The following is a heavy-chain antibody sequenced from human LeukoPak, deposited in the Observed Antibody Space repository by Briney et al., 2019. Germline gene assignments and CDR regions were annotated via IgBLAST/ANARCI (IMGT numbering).Heavy chain of an antibody. CDR1: RFTFSSYG. J-gene: IGHJ4*02. Sequence: GGSLRLSCAAPRFTFSSYGMSRVRQAPGKGLEWVSSISSNGGSTYYADSVKGRFTISRDNSKNTLDLQMDSLRAEDTAVYYCANLRTYCGDYFDSWGQGTLVTVSS. V-gene: IGHV3-23*01. CDR2: ISSNGGST. CDR3: ANLRTYCGDYFDS. D-gene: IGHD4-17*01.